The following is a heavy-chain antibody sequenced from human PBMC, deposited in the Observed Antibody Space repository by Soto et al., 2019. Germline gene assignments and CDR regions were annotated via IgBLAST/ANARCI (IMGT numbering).Heavy chain of an antibody. V-gene: IGHV3-48*01. CDR1: GFTFSSYS. CDR2: ISSSSSTI. Sequence: HPGGSLRLSCAASGFTFSSYSMNWVRQAPGKGLEWVSYISSSSSTIYYADSVKGRFTISRDNAKNSLYLQMNSLRAEDTAVYYCARGRARRYAGDAFDIWGQGTMVTVSS. J-gene: IGHJ3*02. D-gene: IGHD3-16*01. CDR3: ARGRARRYAGDAFDI.